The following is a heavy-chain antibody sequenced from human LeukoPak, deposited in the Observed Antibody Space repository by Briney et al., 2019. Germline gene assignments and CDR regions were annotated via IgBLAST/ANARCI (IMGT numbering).Heavy chain of an antibody. Sequence: GGSLRLSCAASGFTFSIYSMNWVRQGPGKGLEWVSSISSSGTYIYYADSVKGRFTISRDNAKNSLYLQMKSLRGEDTAVYYCASEVLLWSWGQGTLVTVSS. D-gene: IGHD3-10*01. CDR3: ASEVLLWS. J-gene: IGHJ5*02. CDR2: ISSSGTYI. V-gene: IGHV3-21*01. CDR1: GFTFSIYS.